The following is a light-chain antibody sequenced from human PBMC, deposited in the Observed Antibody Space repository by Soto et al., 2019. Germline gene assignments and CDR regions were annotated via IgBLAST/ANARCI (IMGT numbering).Light chain of an antibody. CDR3: SEYTSSSTLGV. Sequence: QSALTQPASVSGSPGQSITISCTGTSSDVGGYNYVSWYQQHPGKAPKLMIYDVSTRPSGVSNRFSGSKSGNTASLTISGLQAEDEADYYCSEYTSSSTLGVFGTGTKVTVL. V-gene: IGLV2-14*01. CDR1: SSDVGGYNY. J-gene: IGLJ1*01. CDR2: DVS.